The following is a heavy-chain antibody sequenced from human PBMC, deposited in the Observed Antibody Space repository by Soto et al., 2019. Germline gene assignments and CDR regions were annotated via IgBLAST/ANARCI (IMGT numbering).Heavy chain of an antibody. V-gene: IGHV4-38-2*02. CDR1: GYSINNGYY. CDR3: AREKGHSNPFDF. D-gene: IGHD4-4*01. CDR2: DNQSVGT. J-gene: IGHJ4*02. Sequence: PQTLSLTCTVSGYSINNGYYRAWIRQSTGKRLEWIENDNQSVGTYYNPSLESRVTILVDIAKNHFSLRLNSVPAADTAVYYCAREKGHSNPFDFWGPGMLVTVSS.